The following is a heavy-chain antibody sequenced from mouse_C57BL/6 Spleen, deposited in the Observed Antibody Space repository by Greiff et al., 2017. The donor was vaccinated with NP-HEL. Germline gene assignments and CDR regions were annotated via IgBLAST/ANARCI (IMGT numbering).Heavy chain of an antibody. CDR3: VREGLYYGYFDV. CDR2: IRSKSNNYAT. J-gene: IGHJ1*03. V-gene: IGHV10-1*01. Sequence: EVMLVESGGGLVQPKGSLKLSCAASGFSFNTYAMNWVRQAPGKGLEWVARIRSKSNNYATYYADSVKDRFTISRDDSESMLYLQMNNLKTEDTAMYYCVREGLYYGYFDVWGTGTTVTVSS. CDR1: GFSFNTYA. D-gene: IGHD2-1*01.